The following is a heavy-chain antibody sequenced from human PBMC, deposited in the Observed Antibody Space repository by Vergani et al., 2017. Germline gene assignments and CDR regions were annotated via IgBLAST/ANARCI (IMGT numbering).Heavy chain of an antibody. V-gene: IGHV1-8*03. CDR2: MNPNSGNS. CDR1: GYTFTNYN. CDR3: ARDQGDGYTDAFDI. J-gene: IGHJ3*02. D-gene: IGHD5-24*01. Sequence: QVQLVQSGAEVKKPGASVKVSCKASGYTFTNYNINWVRLATGQGLEWMGWMNPNSGNSGYAQKFQGRLTITRNTSISTAYMELSSLRSEDTAVYYCARDQGDGYTDAFDIWGQGTMVTVSS.